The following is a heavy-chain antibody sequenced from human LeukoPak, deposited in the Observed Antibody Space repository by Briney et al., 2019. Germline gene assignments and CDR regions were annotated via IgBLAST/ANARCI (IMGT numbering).Heavy chain of an antibody. J-gene: IGHJ4*02. CDR3: ARAAASYYYDSSGYYLDY. CDR2: IIPILGIA. Sequence: ASVKVSCKASGGTFSSYAISWVRQAPGQGLEWMGGIIPILGIANYAQKFQGRVTITADKSTSTAYMELSSLRSEDTAVYYCARAAASYYYDSSGYYLDYWGQGTLVTVSS. D-gene: IGHD3-22*01. V-gene: IGHV1-69*10. CDR1: GGTFSSYA.